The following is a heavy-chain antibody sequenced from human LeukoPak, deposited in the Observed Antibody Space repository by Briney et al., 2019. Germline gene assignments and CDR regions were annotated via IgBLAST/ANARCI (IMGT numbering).Heavy chain of an antibody. CDR2: IYYTGST. CDR3: VRRVRYFGQNDY. V-gene: IGHV4-59*08. CDR1: GASMSDYY. Sequence: SETLSLTCTDSGASMSDYYWSWIRQPPGKGLEWIGYIYYTGSTNYNPSLKSRVTMSVDTSKNQISLKLSSVTAADSAVYYCVRRVRYFGQNDYWGQGTLVTVSS. D-gene: IGHD3-9*01. J-gene: IGHJ4*02.